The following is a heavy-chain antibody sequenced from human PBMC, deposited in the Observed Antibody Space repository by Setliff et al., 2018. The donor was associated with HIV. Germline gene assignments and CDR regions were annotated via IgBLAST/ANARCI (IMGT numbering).Heavy chain of an antibody. CDR2: IYTSGST. V-gene: IGHV4-59*01. D-gene: IGHD1-7*01. CDR3: ARGDGTKYYYYYYMDV. Sequence: SETLSLTCTVSGGSISSYYWSWIRQPPGKGLEWIGYIYTSGSTNYNPSLKSRVTISVDTSKNQFSLKLSSVTAADTAVYYYARGDGTKYYYYYYMDVWGKGTTVTVSS. J-gene: IGHJ6*03. CDR1: GGSISSYY.